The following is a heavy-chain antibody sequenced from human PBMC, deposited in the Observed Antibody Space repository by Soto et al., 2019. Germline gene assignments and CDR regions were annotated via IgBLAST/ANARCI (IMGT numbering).Heavy chain of an antibody. CDR2: IDSSGTDS. CDR3: ARGWFVPDV. J-gene: IGHJ6*04. V-gene: IGHV3-74*01. D-gene: IGHD3-10*01. Sequence: EVQLVESGGGLVQPGGSLRLSCAASGFTLSGRSMHWVRQAPGKGLVYVSGIDSSGTDSSYADSVKGRFTSSRDNAKNMLFLQMNSLRVEDTAVYYCARGWFVPDVWGKGTTVTVSS. CDR1: GFTLSGRS.